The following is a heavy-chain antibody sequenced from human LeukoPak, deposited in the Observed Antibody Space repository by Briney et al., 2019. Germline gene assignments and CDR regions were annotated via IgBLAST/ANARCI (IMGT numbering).Heavy chain of an antibody. Sequence: WGSLRLSCXASGFTFSXXXXXXXXQDPGKGLXXXXXXXXXXSYICYXDSVRGRFXXSRDNTKNSLDLQINSLGAEDTAVYYCARDQLVGDTTPAAGSYFQHWGQGTLVTVSS. CDR1: GFTFSXXX. CDR3: ARDQLVGDTTPAAGSYFQH. J-gene: IGHJ1*01. CDR2: XXXXXSYI. V-gene: IGHV3-21*01. D-gene: IGHD1-26*01.